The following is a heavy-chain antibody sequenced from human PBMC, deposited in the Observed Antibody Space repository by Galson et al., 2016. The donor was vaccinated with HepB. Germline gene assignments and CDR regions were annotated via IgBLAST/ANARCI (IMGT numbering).Heavy chain of an antibody. CDR3: AKYLAYDDSSCVDY. D-gene: IGHD3-22*01. J-gene: IGHJ4*02. CDR1: GFTFNNYA. CDR2: ITGGGGRT. Sequence: SLRLSCAASGFTFNNYAMSWVRQAPGKGLEWVSAITGGGGRTYYANSVQGRFTISRDNSKNTLYLQMNSLRPEDTALYYCAKYLAYDDSSCVDYWGQGTLVTVSS. V-gene: IGHV3-23*01.